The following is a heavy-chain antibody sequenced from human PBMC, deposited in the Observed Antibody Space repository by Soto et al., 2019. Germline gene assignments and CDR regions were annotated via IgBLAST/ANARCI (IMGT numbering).Heavy chain of an antibody. CDR2: ISGSGGST. CDR1: GFTFSSYA. D-gene: IGHD3-22*01. Sequence: EVQLLESGGGLVQPGGSLRLSCAASGFTFSSYAMSWVRQAPGKGLEWVSCISGSGGSTYYADSVKCRFTISRDNSKHTLYLQMNSLRAEDTAVYYCATADSTMIVLVFDYWGQGTLVTGSS. J-gene: IGHJ4*02. V-gene: IGHV3-23*01. CDR3: ATADSTMIVLVFDY.